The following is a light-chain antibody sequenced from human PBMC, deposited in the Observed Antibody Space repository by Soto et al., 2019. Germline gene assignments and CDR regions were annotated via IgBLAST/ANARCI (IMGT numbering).Light chain of an antibody. CDR1: ESISSW. CDR3: QQFHSYSPYT. CDR2: KAS. Sequence: DIQMTQSPSTLSVSIGDRVTITCRASESISSWLAWYQQKPGKAPNLLIYKASSLESGVPSRFSGNGSGTEFTLTSSSTQPDDFATYYCQQFHSYSPYTFGQGTKLHSK. V-gene: IGKV1-5*03. J-gene: IGKJ2*01.